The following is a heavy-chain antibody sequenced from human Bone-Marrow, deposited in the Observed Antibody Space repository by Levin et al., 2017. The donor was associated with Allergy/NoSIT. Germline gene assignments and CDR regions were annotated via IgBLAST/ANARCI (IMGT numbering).Heavy chain of an antibody. CDR3: AKQKGLQWFAEFHDH. J-gene: IGHJ4*02. CDR1: GYTFTNYW. CDR2: VYPGDSET. D-gene: IGHD3-10*01. V-gene: IGHV5-51*01. Sequence: GESLKISCKASGYTFTNYWIGWVRQTPGKGLEWMGIVYPGDSETKYSPSFQGQVTISADKSTSTAYLQWSSLKASDTAMYFCAKQKGLQWFAEFHDHWGQGTLVTVSS.